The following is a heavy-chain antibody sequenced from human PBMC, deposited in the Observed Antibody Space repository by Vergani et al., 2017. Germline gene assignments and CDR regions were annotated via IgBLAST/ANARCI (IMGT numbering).Heavy chain of an antibody. Sequence: QVQLVQSGAEVKQPGASVNVSCKASGYTFTSYGISWVRPAPGQGLEWMGWISAYNGNTNYAQKLQGRVTMTTDTSTSTAYMELRSLRSDDTAVYYCANSLEQDDYTRFDYWGQGTLVTVSS. CDR3: ANSLEQDDYTRFDY. CDR1: GYTFTSYG. CDR2: ISAYNGNT. J-gene: IGHJ4*02. D-gene: IGHD1/OR15-1a*01. V-gene: IGHV1-18*04.